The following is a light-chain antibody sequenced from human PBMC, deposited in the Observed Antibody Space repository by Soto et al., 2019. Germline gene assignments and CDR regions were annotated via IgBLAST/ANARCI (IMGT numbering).Light chain of an antibody. J-gene: IGLJ1*01. V-gene: IGLV2-14*01. CDR1: SSDVGGYNY. CDR2: DVS. Sequence: QSALTQPASVSGSPGQSITISCTGTSSDVGGYNYVSWYQQHPGKAPKLMIYDVSNRPSGISNRFSGSKSGNTASLTISGLQPEDEGDYYCSSYTTSNTRQIVFGTGTKLTVL. CDR3: SSYTTSNTRQIV.